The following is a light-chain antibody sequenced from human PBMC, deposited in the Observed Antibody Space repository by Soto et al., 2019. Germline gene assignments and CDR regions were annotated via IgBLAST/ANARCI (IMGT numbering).Light chain of an antibody. CDR3: QQYDNSPQVT. CDR1: QSVSSSY. V-gene: IGKV3-20*01. CDR2: GVF. J-gene: IGKJ5*01. Sequence: EIVLTQSPGTLSLSPGERATLSCRASQSVSSSYLAWYQQKPGQAPRLLIYGVFTRATGIPDRFSGSGSGTDFTLTISRLEPEDFAVYYCQQYDNSPQVTFGQGTRLEI.